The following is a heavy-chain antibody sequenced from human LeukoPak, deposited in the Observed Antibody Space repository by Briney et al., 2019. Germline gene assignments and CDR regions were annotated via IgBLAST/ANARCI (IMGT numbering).Heavy chain of an antibody. CDR3: ARGGYNWNYEVNNWFDP. D-gene: IGHD1-7*01. CDR2: IYHSGST. J-gene: IGHJ5*02. V-gene: IGHV4-59*08. CDR1: GGSISNYY. Sequence: SETLSLTCTVSGGSISNYYWNWIRQPPGKGLEWIGSIYHSGSTYYNPSLKSRVTISVDTSKNQFSLKLSSVTAADTAVYYCARGGYNWNYEVNNWFDPWGQGTLVTVSS.